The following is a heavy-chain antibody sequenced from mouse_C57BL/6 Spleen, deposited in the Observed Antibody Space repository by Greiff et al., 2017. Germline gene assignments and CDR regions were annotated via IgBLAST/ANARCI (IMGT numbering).Heavy chain of an antibody. CDR1: GYTFTSYW. Sequence: VQLQHPGAELVKPGASVKLSCKASGYTFTSYWLHWVKQRPGQGLEWIGMIHPNSGSTNYNEKFKSKATLTVDKSSSTAYMQLSSMTSEDSAVYYGARYYGDVYYWGQGTTRTVSS. CDR3: ARYYGDVYY. CDR2: IHPNSGST. J-gene: IGHJ2*01. D-gene: IGHD2-13*01. V-gene: IGHV1-64*01.